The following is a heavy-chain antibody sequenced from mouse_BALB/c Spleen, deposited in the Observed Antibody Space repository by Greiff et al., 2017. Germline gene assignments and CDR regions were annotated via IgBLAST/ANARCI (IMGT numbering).Heavy chain of an antibody. V-gene: IGHV14-3*02. J-gene: IGHJ3*01. Sequence: VQLKQSGAELVKPGASVKLSCTASGFNIKDTYMHWVKQRPEQGLEWIGRIDPANGNTKYDPKFQGKATITADTSSNTAYLQLSSLTSEDTAVYYCARLDGNYVGFAYWGQGTLVTVSA. CDR3: ARLDGNYVGFAY. CDR2: IDPANGNT. CDR1: GFNIKDTY. D-gene: IGHD2-1*01.